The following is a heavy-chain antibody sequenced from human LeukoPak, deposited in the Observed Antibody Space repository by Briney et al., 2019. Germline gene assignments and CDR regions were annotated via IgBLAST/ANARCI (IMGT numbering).Heavy chain of an antibody. J-gene: IGHJ5*02. CDR2: MYYSGST. V-gene: IGHV4-39*01. CDR1: GGSISSSSYY. Sequence: PSETLSLTCTVSGGSISSSSYYWGWIRQPPGKGLEWIGSMYYSGSTYYNPSLKSRVTISVDTSKNQFSLKLSSVTAADTAVYFCAAGGYYYGINWFDPWGQGTLVTVSS. D-gene: IGHD3-10*01. CDR3: AAGGYYYGINWFDP.